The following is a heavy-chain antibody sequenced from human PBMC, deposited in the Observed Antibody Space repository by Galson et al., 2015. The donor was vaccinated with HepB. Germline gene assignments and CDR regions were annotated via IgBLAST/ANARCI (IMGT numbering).Heavy chain of an antibody. V-gene: IGHV1-18*01. CDR1: GYTFTSYG. CDR2: ISAYNGNT. J-gene: IGHJ4*02. Sequence: SVKVSCKASGYTFTSYGISWVRQAPGQGLEWMGWISAYNGNTNYAQKLQGRVTMTTDTSTSTAYMELRSLRSDDTAVYYCARLPPLSSGWSQTVFDYWGQGTLVTVSS. D-gene: IGHD6-19*01. CDR3: ARLPPLSSGWSQTVFDY.